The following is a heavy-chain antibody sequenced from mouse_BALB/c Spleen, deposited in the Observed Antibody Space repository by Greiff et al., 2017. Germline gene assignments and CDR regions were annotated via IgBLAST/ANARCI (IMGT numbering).Heavy chain of an antibody. CDR3: ARVTTANYFDY. J-gene: IGHJ2*01. CDR1: GYTFTSYT. CDR2: INPSSGYT. V-gene: IGHV1-4*01. Sequence: VQLQESGAELARPGASVKMSCKASGYTFTSYTMHWVKQRPGQGLEWIGYINPSSGYTNYNQKFKDKATLTADKSSSTAYMQLSSLTSEDSAVYYCARVTTANYFDYWGQGTTLTVSS. D-gene: IGHD1-2*01.